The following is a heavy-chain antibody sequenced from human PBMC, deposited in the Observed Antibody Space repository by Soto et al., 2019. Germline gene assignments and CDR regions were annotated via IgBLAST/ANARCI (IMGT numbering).Heavy chain of an antibody. CDR2: INPSGGST. CDR1: GYTFTSYY. V-gene: IGHV1-46*03. J-gene: IGHJ4*02. CDR3: AREYDILTGRGYFDY. Sequence: ASVKVSCKASGYTFTSYYMHWVRQAPGQGLEWMGIINPSGGSTSYAQKFQGRVTMTRDTSTSTVYMELSSLRSEDTAVYYCAREYDILTGRGYFDYWGQGTLVTVSS. D-gene: IGHD3-9*01.